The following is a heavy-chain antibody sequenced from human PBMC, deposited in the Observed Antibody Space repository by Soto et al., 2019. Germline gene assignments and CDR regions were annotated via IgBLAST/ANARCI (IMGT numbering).Heavy chain of an antibody. V-gene: IGHV3-30-3*01. CDR1: GFTFSSYA. CDR3: ARGTDAYSDYVWGSYRSPTFDY. CDR2: ISYDGSNK. D-gene: IGHD3-16*02. J-gene: IGHJ4*02. Sequence: QVQLVESGGGVVQPGRSLRLSCAASGFTFSSYAMHWVRQAPGKGLEWVAVISYDGSNKYYADSVKGRFTISRDNSKNTLYLQMNSLRAEDTAVYYCARGTDAYSDYVWGSYRSPTFDYWGQGTLVTVSS.